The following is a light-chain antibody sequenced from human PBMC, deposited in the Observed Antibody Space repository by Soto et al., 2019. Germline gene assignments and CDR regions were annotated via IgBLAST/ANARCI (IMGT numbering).Light chain of an antibody. CDR2: GTS. J-gene: IGKJ1*01. V-gene: IGKV3-15*01. Sequence: VMTQAPATLSVSPGERATLSCRSSQSVSSNLAWYQQKPGQAPRLLIYGTSTRATGIPARFSGSGSGTEFTLTISSLQSEDFAVYYCQQYNNWPPWTFGQGTKVDIK. CDR3: QQYNNWPPWT. CDR1: QSVSSN.